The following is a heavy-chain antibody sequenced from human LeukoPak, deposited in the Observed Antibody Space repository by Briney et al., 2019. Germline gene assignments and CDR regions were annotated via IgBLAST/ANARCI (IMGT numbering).Heavy chain of an antibody. CDR3: ARARHQRDCVGDCYPYWYFDL. CDR1: GFTFSTYG. Sequence: QPGGSLRLSCAASGFTFSTYGMHWVRQAPGKGLEWVSVIYSGGSTYYADSVKGRFTISRDNSKNTLYLQMNSLRAEDTAVYYCARARHQRDCVGDCYPYWYFDLWGRGTLVIVSS. CDR2: IYSGGST. D-gene: IGHD2-21*02. V-gene: IGHV3-NL1*01. J-gene: IGHJ2*01.